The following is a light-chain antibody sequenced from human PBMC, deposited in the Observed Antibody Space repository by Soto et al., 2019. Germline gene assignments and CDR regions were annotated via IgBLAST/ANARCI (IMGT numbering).Light chain of an antibody. V-gene: IGKV3-11*01. Sequence: EIVLTQSPATLSLSPGERATLSCRASQSVSSYLAWYQQKPGQAPRLLIYDASNRATGIPARFSGSGSGTDFRLTISSLEPEDFAVYYCQQRSNWPPLFTFGPRTKVDIK. CDR2: DAS. J-gene: IGKJ3*01. CDR1: QSVSSY. CDR3: QQRSNWPPLFT.